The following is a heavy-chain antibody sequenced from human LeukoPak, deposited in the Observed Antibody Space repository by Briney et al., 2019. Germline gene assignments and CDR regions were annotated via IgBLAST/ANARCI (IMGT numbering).Heavy chain of an antibody. CDR1: SGSISSSSYY. J-gene: IGHJ4*02. CDR3: ARVPSPLFWSGHYFDY. Sequence: SETLSLTCTVSSGSISSSSYYWGWIRQPPGTGLEWIGSIYYSGSTYYNPSLKSRVTISVDTSKNQFSLKLSSVTAADTAVYYCARVPSPLFWSGHYFDYWGQGTLVTVSS. D-gene: IGHD3-3*01. V-gene: IGHV4-39*07. CDR2: IYYSGST.